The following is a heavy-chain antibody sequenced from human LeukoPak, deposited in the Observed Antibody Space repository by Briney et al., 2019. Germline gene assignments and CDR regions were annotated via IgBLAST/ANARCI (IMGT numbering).Heavy chain of an antibody. CDR1: GGSISSYY. V-gene: IGHV4-59*01. Sequence: PSETLSLTCTVSGGSISSYYWSWIRQPPGKGLEWIGYIYYSGSTNYNPSLKSRVTISVDTSKNQFSLKLSSVTAADTAVYYCARTSIVGANDYWGQGTLVTVSS. J-gene: IGHJ4*02. CDR2: IYYSGST. D-gene: IGHD1-26*01. CDR3: ARTSIVGANDY.